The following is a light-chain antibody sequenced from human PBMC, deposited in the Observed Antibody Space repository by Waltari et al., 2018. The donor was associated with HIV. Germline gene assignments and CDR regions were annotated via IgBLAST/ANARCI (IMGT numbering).Light chain of an antibody. CDR3: STWDGGLRGVV. CDR1: SSNIRRNT. J-gene: IGLJ2*01. CDR2: TNK. V-gene: IGLV1-44*01. Sequence: QSVLTQPPSASGAPGQRVPISCSGNSSNIRRNTVTWSQQPPETPPQLIIYTNKQRPSGVPDRFSGSKSGTSASLAISGLQSGDEADYYCSTWDGGLRGVVCGGGTKLTVL.